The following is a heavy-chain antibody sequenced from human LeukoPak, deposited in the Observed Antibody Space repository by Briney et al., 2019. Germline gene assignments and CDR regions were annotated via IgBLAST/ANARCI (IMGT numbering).Heavy chain of an antibody. CDR1: GFTFSTYW. D-gene: IGHD1-26*01. V-gene: IGHV3-21*01. CDR3: AREGYSGSEGSDY. J-gene: IGHJ4*02. CDR2: IGVSSRSI. Sequence: PAGSLRLSCAASGFTFSTYWMTWVRQAPGKGLEWVSSIGVSSRSIYYADTVKGRFTISRDNAKNSLYLQMNSLRAEDTAVYYCAREGYSGSEGSDYWGQGTLVTVSS.